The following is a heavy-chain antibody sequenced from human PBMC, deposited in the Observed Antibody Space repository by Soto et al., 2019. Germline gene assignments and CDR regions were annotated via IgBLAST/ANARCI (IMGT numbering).Heavy chain of an antibody. D-gene: IGHD2-2*01. CDR1: GYTFTSYD. CDR2: MNPNSGNT. J-gene: IGHJ5*02. V-gene: IGHV1-8*01. CDR3: ARVGGYCISTCCFNWFDP. Sequence: QVQLVQSGAEVKKPGASVKVSCKASGYTFTSYDINWVRQATGQGLEWMGWMNPNSGNTGYAQKFQGRVTMTRNTSISTAYMELSSLRSEDTAVYYCARVGGYCISTCCFNWFDPWGQGTLVTVSS.